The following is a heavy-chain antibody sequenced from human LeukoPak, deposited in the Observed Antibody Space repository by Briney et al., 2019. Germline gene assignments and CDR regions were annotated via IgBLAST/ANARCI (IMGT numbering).Heavy chain of an antibody. V-gene: IGHV4-59*08. Sequence: PSETLSLTCTVSVDSIGTYYCSWIRQPPGKGLEWVGYISNSGTTNYNPSLKSRLDMSVDTSKNQFSLKLSSVTAADTAVYYCARHLGLARGSNWLDPWGQGTLVIVSS. J-gene: IGHJ5*02. CDR1: VDSIGTYY. D-gene: IGHD3-16*01. CDR3: ARHLGLARGSNWLDP. CDR2: ISNSGTT.